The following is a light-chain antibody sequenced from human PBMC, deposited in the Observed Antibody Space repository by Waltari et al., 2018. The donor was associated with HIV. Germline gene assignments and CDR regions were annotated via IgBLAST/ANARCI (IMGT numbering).Light chain of an antibody. CDR1: DNIRSF. J-gene: IGKJ1*01. Sequence: IVLTQSPGALSLSPGERATLSCRASDNIRSFLAWYQQKPGQAPRLLIYDTSNRAAGVPGRFSGGGSGTDFNLTISSLEPEDFAVYYCQQRSSWPTTFGQGTRVEIK. CDR2: DTS. V-gene: IGKV3-11*01. CDR3: QQRSSWPTT.